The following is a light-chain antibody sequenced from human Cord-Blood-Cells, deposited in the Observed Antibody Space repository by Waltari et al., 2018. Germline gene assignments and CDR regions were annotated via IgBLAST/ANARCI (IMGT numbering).Light chain of an antibody. J-gene: IGLJ3*02. Sequence: QYALTQPASVSGSPGQAITISSTGTSTDVGSYNLFSWYQQHPGKAPKLMIYEGSKRPSGVSNRFSGSKSGNTASLTISGLQAEDEADYYCCSYAGSSIWVFGGGTKLTVL. CDR3: CSYAGSSIWV. CDR1: STDVGSYNL. CDR2: EGS. V-gene: IGLV2-23*01.